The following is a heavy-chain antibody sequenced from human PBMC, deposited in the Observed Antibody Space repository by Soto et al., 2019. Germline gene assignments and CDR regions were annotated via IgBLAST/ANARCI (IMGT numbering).Heavy chain of an antibody. V-gene: IGHV3-23*01. J-gene: IGHJ4*02. CDR1: GFTFSTCA. CDR2: ISGSGGST. D-gene: IGHD6-13*01. Sequence: GGSLRLSCPATGFTFSTCAMNWVRQAPGKGLEWVSTISGSGGSTYYADSVKGRFTISRDNSKNTLYLQMNSLRAEDTAVYYCAKDHRDSRRWYWGQGTRVTVSS. CDR3: AKDHRDSRRWY.